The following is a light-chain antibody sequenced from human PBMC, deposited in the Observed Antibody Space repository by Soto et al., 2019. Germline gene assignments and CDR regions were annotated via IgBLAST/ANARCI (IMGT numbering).Light chain of an antibody. CDR1: RTIAGN. CDR2: LTS. J-gene: IGKJ5*01. Sequence: EVVMTQSPGTLSASPGERATLSCRASRTIAGNVAWYQQKPGQAPRLLILLTSTRAIGVPDRFSGGGSGTEFTLTISSLQSEDFAVYYCQQYDDWPPITFGQGTRLEIK. V-gene: IGKV3D-15*01. CDR3: QQYDDWPPIT.